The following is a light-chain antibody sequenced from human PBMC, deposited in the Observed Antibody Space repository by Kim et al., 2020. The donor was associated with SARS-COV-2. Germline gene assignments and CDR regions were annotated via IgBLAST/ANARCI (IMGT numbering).Light chain of an antibody. CDR3: CSYARTSVI. CDR1: FSDVGSYSY. CDR2: DVT. V-gene: IGLV2-11*01. J-gene: IGLJ2*01. Sequence: QSALTQPRSVSGSPGQSVTISCTGTFSDVGSYSYVSWYQQHPGKAPKLIIYDVTKRPSGVPGRFSGSKSDTTASLTISGLQADDEADYYCCSYARTSVIFGGGTKVTVL.